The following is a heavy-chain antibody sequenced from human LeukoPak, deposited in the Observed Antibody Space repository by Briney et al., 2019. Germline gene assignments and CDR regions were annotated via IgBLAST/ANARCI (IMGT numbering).Heavy chain of an antibody. Sequence: SETLSLTCTVSGGSISSYYWGWIRQPPGKGLEWIGYIYYSGSTNYNPSLKSRVTISVDTSKNQFSLKLSSVTAADTAVYYCARDGRYCSSTSCPSWFNPWGQGTLVTVSS. J-gene: IGHJ5*02. CDR2: IYYSGST. CDR3: ARDGRYCSSTSCPSWFNP. V-gene: IGHV4-59*01. CDR1: GGSISSYY. D-gene: IGHD2-2*01.